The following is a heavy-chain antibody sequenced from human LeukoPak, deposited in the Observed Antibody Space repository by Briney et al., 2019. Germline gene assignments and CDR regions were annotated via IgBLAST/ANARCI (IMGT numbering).Heavy chain of an antibody. V-gene: IGHV4-61*01. CDR2: IYYSGST. CDR1: GYSISSGYY. CDR3: ARETAYYDILTGYQGYYMDV. J-gene: IGHJ6*03. D-gene: IGHD3-9*01. Sequence: SATLSLTCTVSGYSISSGYYWGWIRQPPGKGLEWIGYIYYSGSTNYNPSLKSRVTISVDTSKNQFSLKLSSVTAADTAVYYCARETAYYDILTGYQGYYMDVWGKGTTVTISS.